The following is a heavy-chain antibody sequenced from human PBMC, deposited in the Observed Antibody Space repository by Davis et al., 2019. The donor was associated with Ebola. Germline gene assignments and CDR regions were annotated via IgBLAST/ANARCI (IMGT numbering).Heavy chain of an antibody. Sequence: GESLKISCAASGFTFSSYSMNWVRQAPGKGLEWVGRIKSKADGGTTDYAAPVQGRFIISRDDSKNTLDLQMNSLKTEDTAVYYCTSNRYGLVAVGGWGQGTLVAVSS. CDR1: GFTFSSYS. V-gene: IGHV3-15*01. CDR3: TSNRYGLVAVGG. D-gene: IGHD5-18*01. J-gene: IGHJ4*02. CDR2: IKSKADGGTT.